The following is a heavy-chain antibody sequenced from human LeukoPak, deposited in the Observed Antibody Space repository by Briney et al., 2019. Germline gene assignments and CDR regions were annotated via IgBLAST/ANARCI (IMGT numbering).Heavy chain of an antibody. CDR3: ARDARDYGGNNWFDP. CDR2: INPNSGGT. CDR1: GYTFTGYY. D-gene: IGHD4-23*01. Sequence: ASVKVSCKASGYTFTGYYMHWVRQAPGQGLEWMGWINPNSGGTNYAQKFQGRVTMTRDMSTSTVYMELSSLRSEDTAVYYCARDARDYGGNNWFDPWGQGTLVTVSS. V-gene: IGHV1-2*02. J-gene: IGHJ5*02.